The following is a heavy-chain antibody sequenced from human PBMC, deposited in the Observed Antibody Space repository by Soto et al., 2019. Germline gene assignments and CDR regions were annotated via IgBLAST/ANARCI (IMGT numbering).Heavy chain of an antibody. J-gene: IGHJ5*02. CDR3: ARRAVAGHNWFDP. V-gene: IGHV4-31*03. CDR1: GGSISSGGYY. D-gene: IGHD6-19*01. CDR2: IYYSGST. Sequence: TLSLTCTVSGGSISSGGYYWSWIRQHPGKGLEWIGYIYYSGSTYYNPSLKSRVTISVDTSKNQFSLKLSSVTAADTAVYYCARRAVAGHNWFDPWGQGTLVTVSS.